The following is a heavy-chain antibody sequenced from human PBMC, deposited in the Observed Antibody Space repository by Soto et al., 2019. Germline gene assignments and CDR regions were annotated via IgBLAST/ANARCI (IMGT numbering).Heavy chain of an antibody. J-gene: IGHJ5*02. Sequence: GAPVKVPCQASGYTFSSHGIIWVRQAPGQRLEWMGWISAYNGNTNYAQKLQGRVTMTTDTSTSTAYMELRSLRSDDTAVYYCARDLRGSSGWYNNWFDPWGQGTLVTVSS. CDR1: GYTFSSHG. CDR2: ISAYNGNT. CDR3: ARDLRGSSGWYNNWFDP. V-gene: IGHV1-18*04. D-gene: IGHD6-19*01.